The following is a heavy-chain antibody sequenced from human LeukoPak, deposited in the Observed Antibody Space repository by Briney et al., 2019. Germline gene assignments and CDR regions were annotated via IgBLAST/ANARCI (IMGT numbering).Heavy chain of an antibody. J-gene: IGHJ5*02. CDR3: ARGGFSGEMATINDWFDP. CDR1: GYSFTSYY. CDR2: VSPSGGST. V-gene: IGHV1-46*01. D-gene: IGHD5-24*01. Sequence: ASVKVSCKASGYSFTSYYLHWVRQAPGQGLEWMGIVSPSGGSTTYAQKFQGRVTMTRDTSTSTVYMELSSLRSEDTAVYYCARGGFSGEMATINDWFDPWGQGSLVTVSS.